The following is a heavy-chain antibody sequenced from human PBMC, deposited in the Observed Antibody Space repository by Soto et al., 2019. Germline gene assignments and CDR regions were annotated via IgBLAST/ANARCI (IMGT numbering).Heavy chain of an antibody. D-gene: IGHD5-12*01. CDR3: ARDQYSGYEASAFDI. CDR2: ISAYNGNT. Sequence: ASVKVSCKASGCTFTSYGISWVRQAPGQGLEWMGWISAYNGNTNYAQKLQGRVTMTTDTSTSTAHMELRSLRSDDTAVYYCARDQYSGYEASAFDIWGQGTMVTVSS. CDR1: GCTFTSYG. J-gene: IGHJ3*02. V-gene: IGHV1-18*01.